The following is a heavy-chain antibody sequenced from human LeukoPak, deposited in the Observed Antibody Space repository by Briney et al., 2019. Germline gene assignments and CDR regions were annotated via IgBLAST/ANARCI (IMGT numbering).Heavy chain of an antibody. CDR1: GFTFSSYA. CDR3: AKDWDRGLYYFDY. J-gene: IGHJ4*02. CDR2: ISGSGGST. Sequence: GGSLRLSCAASGFTFSSYAMSWVRQAPGKGLGWVSAISGSGGSTYYADSVKGRFTISRDNSKNTLYLQMNSLRAVDTAVYYCAKDWDRGLYYFDYWGQGTLVTVSS. V-gene: IGHV3-23*01. D-gene: IGHD1-26*01.